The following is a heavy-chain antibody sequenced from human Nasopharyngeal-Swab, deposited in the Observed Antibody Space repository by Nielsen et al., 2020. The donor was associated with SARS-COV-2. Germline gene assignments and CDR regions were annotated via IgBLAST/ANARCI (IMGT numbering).Heavy chain of an antibody. CDR1: GFTFSSYA. CDR2: IKGDGSDE. J-gene: IGHJ5*02. D-gene: IGHD1-26*01. Sequence: GESLKISCTASGFTFSSYAMSWVRQAPGKGLEWVANIKGDGSDEKYADSVKGRFTISRDNARDSLFLQMHSLSVEDTAVYFCARLHSTATTESWGQGTRVTVSS. V-gene: IGHV3-7*01. CDR3: ARLHSTATTES.